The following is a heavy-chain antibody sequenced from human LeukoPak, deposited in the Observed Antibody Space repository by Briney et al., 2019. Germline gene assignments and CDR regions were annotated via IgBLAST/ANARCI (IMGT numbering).Heavy chain of an antibody. CDR2: IYYSGST. D-gene: IGHD5-24*01. CDR3: ARDRHGYHFDY. CDR1: GGSISSYY. J-gene: IGHJ4*02. V-gene: IGHV4-59*01. Sequence: TSETLSLTCTVSGGSISSYYWSWIRQPPGKGLEWIGYIYYSGSTNYNPSLKSRVTISVDTSKNQFSLKLSSVTAADTAVYYCARDRHGYHFDYWGQGTLVTVSS.